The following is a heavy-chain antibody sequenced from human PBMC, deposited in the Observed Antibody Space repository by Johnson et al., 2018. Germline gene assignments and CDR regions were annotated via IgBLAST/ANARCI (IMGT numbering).Heavy chain of an antibody. CDR2: IYSSGNT. D-gene: IGHD2-21*01. J-gene: IGHJ4*01. V-gene: IGHV4-59*01. CDR3: ARGSVILGLDY. Sequence: QVQLQESAPGLVKXSETLSLTCTVSGGSIGSFYWNWVRQSPGTGLEWIGYIYSSGNTTYNPPLQSRVTISVDTSKNQFSLKLSSVTAADTAVYYCARGSVILGLDYWGHGTLVTVSS. CDR1: GGSIGSFY.